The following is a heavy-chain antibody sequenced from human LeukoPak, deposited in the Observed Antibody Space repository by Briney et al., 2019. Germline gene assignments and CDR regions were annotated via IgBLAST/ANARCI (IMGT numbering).Heavy chain of an antibody. V-gene: IGHV3-21*01. CDR3: ASPAYCGGDCYSVY. CDR2: ISSSSSYI. CDR1: GFTISGAW. Sequence: PGGSLRLSCAVSGFTISGAWMTWVRQAPGKGLEWVSSISSSSSYIYYADSVKGRFTISRDNAKNSLYLQMNSLRAEDTAVYYCASPAYCGGDCYSVYWGQGTLVTVSS. D-gene: IGHD2-21*02. J-gene: IGHJ4*02.